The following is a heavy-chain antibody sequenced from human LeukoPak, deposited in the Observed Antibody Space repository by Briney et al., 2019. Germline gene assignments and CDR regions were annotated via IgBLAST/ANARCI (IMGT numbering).Heavy chain of an antibody. CDR3: ARDRYGDFEDY. V-gene: IGHV4-30-4*08. Sequence: SQTLSLTCNVSGGSINTANYYWPWIRQPPGKGLEWIGYISYSGTPYYNPSLNSRVTSSLDTSKNQFSLILNSVTAADTAMYYCARDRYGDFEDYWGQGTLVTVSS. D-gene: IGHD4-17*01. J-gene: IGHJ4*02. CDR2: ISYSGTP. CDR1: GGSINTANYY.